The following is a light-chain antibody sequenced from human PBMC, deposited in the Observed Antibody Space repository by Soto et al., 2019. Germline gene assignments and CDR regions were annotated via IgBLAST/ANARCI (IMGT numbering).Light chain of an antibody. CDR2: AAS. V-gene: IGKV3-20*01. J-gene: IGKJ2*01. Sequence: EIVLTQSPDTPSLSPGERATLSCRASQVVNSNRLAWYQQKPGQAPRLLIYAASSRPGGIPDKFSGSGSGTDFTFSINRLEPEDFAVYYCQQYGTSPYTFAQGTKLEI. CDR3: QQYGTSPYT. CDR1: QVVNSNR.